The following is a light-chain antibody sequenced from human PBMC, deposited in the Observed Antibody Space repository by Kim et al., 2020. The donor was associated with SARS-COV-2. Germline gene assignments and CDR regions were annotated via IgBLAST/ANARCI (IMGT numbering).Light chain of an antibody. V-gene: IGLV2-14*03. CDR1: GRDIGTYNF. J-gene: IGLJ1*01. CDR3: SSFTSTSSPYV. Sequence: ITIPCTGTGRDIGTYNFVSCYQQHPGKAPKLIIFDVNDRPSGVSNRFSGSKSANTASLTISGLQAEDEADYYCSSFTSTSSPYVFGTGTQVTVL. CDR2: DVN.